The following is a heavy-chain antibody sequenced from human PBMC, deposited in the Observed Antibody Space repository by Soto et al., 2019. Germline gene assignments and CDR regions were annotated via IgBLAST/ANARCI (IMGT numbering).Heavy chain of an antibody. CDR1: GFTFSSYG. V-gene: IGHV3-33*08. CDR2: IWYDGSNK. CDR3: ARDYDSSGYPRYYFDY. Sequence: EGSLRLSCAASGFTFSSYGMHWVRQAPGKGLEWVAVIWYDGSNKYYADSVKGRFTISRDNSKNTLYLQMNSLRAEDTAVYYCARDYDSSGYPRYYFDYWGQGTLVTVSS. D-gene: IGHD3-22*01. J-gene: IGHJ4*02.